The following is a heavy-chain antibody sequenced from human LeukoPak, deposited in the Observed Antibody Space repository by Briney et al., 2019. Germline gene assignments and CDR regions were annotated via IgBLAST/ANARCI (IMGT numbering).Heavy chain of an antibody. CDR2: IGGRDGST. Sequence: GGSLRLSCAASGFTFSSYAMSWVRQAPGKGLEWVSAIGGRDGSTYYADSVKGRFTISRDNSKNTLYVQMSSLRAEDTAVYYCAQGHYYGSGSLDYWGQGTLVTVSS. CDR1: GFTFSSYA. D-gene: IGHD3-10*01. J-gene: IGHJ4*02. V-gene: IGHV3-23*01. CDR3: AQGHYYGSGSLDY.